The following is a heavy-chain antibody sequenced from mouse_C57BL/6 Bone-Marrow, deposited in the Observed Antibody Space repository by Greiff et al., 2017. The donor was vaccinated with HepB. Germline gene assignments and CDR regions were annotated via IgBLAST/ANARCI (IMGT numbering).Heavy chain of an antibody. D-gene: IGHD1-1*01. CDR3: AREGDYYYGSSYGYAMDY. Sequence: QVQLQQPGAELVKPGASVKMSCKASGYTFTSYWITWVKQRPGQGLEWIGDIYPGSGSTNYNEKFKSKATLTVDTSSITAYMQLSSLTSEDSAVYYWAREGDYYYGSSYGYAMDYWGQGTSVTGSS. CDR2: IYPGSGST. V-gene: IGHV1-55*01. J-gene: IGHJ4*01. CDR1: GYTFTSYW.